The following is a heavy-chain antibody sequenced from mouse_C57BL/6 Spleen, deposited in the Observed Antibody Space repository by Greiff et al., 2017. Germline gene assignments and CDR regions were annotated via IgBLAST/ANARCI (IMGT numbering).Heavy chain of an antibody. CDR1: GYTFTSYW. CDR3: ARVPPYYYGSSLYAMDY. D-gene: IGHD1-1*01. V-gene: IGHV1-55*01. J-gene: IGHJ4*01. Sequence: QVQLQQPGAELVKPGASVKMSCKASGYTFTSYWITWVKQRPGQGLEWIGDIYPGSGSTNYNEKFKSKATLTVDTSSSTAYMQLSSLTSEDSAVYYCARVPPYYYGSSLYAMDYWGKGTSVTVAS. CDR2: IYPGSGST.